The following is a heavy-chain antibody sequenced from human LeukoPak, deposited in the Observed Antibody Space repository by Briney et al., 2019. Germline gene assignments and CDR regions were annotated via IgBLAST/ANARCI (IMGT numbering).Heavy chain of an antibody. CDR1: GFTFSSYG. V-gene: IGHV3-30*02. J-gene: IGHJ4*02. D-gene: IGHD4-23*01. CDR3: SRDGTTVVTFVFDY. Sequence: GGSLRLSCAASGFTFSSYGMHWVRQAPGKGLKWVAFIRYDGSNKYYADSVKGRFTISRDNSKNTLYLQMNSLRAEDTAVYYCSRDGTTVVTFVFDYWGQGTLVTVSS. CDR2: IRYDGSNK.